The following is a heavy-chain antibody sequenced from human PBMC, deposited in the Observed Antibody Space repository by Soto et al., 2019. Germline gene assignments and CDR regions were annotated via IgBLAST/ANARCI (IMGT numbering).Heavy chain of an antibody. D-gene: IGHD6-6*01. V-gene: IGHV3-33*01. CDR2: IWYDGSNK. J-gene: IGHJ6*02. CDR1: GFTFSSYG. CDR3: ARDIIAARYYYYGMDV. Sequence: GGSLRLSCAASGFTFSSYGMHWVRQAPGKGLEWVAVIWYDGSNKYYADSVKGRFTISRDNSKNTLYLQMNSLRAEDTAVYYCARDIIAARYYYYGMDVWGQGTTVTVSS.